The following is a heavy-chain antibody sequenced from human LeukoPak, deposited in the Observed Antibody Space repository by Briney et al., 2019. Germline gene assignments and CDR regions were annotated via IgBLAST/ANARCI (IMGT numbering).Heavy chain of an antibody. CDR3: GKNRAPNNGNAGGFAN. J-gene: IGHJ4*02. Sequence: PGGSLRLSCAASGFTFSSYAMSWVRQAPGKGLEWVSAISGSGGSTYYADYVKGRFTISRDNSKNTLYLQMNSLRAEDTAVYYCGKNRAPNNGNAGGFANWGQGPLVTVS. D-gene: IGHD1-20*01. V-gene: IGHV3-23*01. CDR2: ISGSGGST. CDR1: GFTFSSYA.